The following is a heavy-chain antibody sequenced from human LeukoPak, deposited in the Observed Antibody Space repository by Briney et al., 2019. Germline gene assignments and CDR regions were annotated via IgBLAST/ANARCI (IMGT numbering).Heavy chain of an antibody. J-gene: IGHJ4*02. CDR1: GFTFSSHS. V-gene: IGHV3-48*01. CDR3: AKGAYYYED. Sequence: GGSLRLSCAASGFTFSSHSMNWVRQAPGKGLEWVSYISSSSSTIYYADSVKGRFTISRDNAKNSLYLQMNSLRAEDTAVYYCAKGAYYYEDWGQGTLVTVSS. D-gene: IGHD3-22*01. CDR2: ISSSSSTI.